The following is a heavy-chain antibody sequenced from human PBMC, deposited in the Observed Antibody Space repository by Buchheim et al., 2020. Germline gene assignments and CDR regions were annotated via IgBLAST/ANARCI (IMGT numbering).Heavy chain of an antibody. CDR3: ARESFYGSPSV. D-gene: IGHD3-10*01. J-gene: IGHJ6*02. CDR2: ISSSSAYI. V-gene: IGHV3-21*01. CDR1: GFTFSSYS. Sequence: EVQLVESGGGLVKPGGSLRLSCAASGFTFSSYSMNWVRQAPGKGLEWVSAISSSSAYIYYADSVKGRFTISREHVTNSLYLQMNSLRVEDTAVYYCARESFYGSPSVWGQGTT.